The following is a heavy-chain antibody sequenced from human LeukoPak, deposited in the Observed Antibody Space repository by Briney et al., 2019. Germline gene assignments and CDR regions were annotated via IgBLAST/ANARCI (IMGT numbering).Heavy chain of an antibody. CDR1: GFTFSSSS. CDR3: ANVKAGHYFDY. D-gene: IGHD6-19*01. V-gene: IGHV3-23*01. CDR2: ISASGGVT. Sequence: GGSLRLSCAASGFTFSSSSMNWVRQAPGKGLEWVSGISASGGVTYSAESVRGRFTISRDNSKNTLYLQMNSLRVDDTAAYYCANVKAGHYFDYWGQGTLVTVSS. J-gene: IGHJ4*02.